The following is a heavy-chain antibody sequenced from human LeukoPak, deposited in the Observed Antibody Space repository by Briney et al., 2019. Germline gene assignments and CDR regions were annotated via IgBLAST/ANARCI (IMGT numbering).Heavy chain of an antibody. CDR1: GFTFSSYW. V-gene: IGHV3-74*01. Sequence: QPGGSLRLSCAASGFTFSSYWMHWVRQPPGKGLAWVSRIKSDGSNIVYADSVKGRFTISRDNAKNTLFLQMNSLRAEDTAAYYCAKGGGCSSNSCYYYQYYMDVWAKGTTVTVSS. CDR3: AKGGGCSSNSCYYYQYYMDV. D-gene: IGHD2-2*01. J-gene: IGHJ6*03. CDR2: IKSDGSNI.